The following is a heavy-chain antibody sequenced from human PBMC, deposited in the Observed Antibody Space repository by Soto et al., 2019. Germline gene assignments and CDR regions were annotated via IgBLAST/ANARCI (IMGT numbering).Heavy chain of an antibody. CDR3: TRDLFPGTAYGSGSYYPYWP. J-gene: IGHJ5*02. D-gene: IGHD3-10*01. CDR1: GFTFGDYA. Sequence: GGSLRLSCTASGFTFGDYAMSWFRQAPGKGLEWVGFIRSKAYGGTTEYAASVKGRFTISRDDSKSIAYLQMNSLKTEDTAVYYCTRDLFPGTAYGSGSYYPYWPWGQGTLVTVSS. V-gene: IGHV3-49*03. CDR2: IRSKAYGGTT.